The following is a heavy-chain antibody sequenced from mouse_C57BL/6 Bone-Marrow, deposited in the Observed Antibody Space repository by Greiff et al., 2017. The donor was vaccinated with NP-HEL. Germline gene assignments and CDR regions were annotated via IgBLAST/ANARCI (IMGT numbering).Heavy chain of an antibody. CDR3: ARQGGYYSNYEFAY. Sequence: DVMLVESGGGLVQPGGSLKLSCAASGFTFSDYYMYWVRQTPEKRLEWVAYISNGGGSTYYPDTVKGRFTISRDNAKNTLYLQMSRLKSEDTAMYYCARQGGYYSNYEFAYWGQGTLVTVSA. J-gene: IGHJ3*01. V-gene: IGHV5-12*01. D-gene: IGHD2-5*01. CDR1: GFTFSDYY. CDR2: ISNGGGST.